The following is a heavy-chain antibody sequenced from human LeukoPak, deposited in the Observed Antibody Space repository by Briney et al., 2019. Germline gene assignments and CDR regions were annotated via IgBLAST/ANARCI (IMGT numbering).Heavy chain of an antibody. Sequence: PGGSLRLSCAASGFTVSSKYMSWVRQAPEKGLEWVSVVYSGGSTYYADSVKGRFTISRDNSKNTLDLQMNSLRADDTGLYYCASRDGSGWYDNWGQGTLVTVSS. CDR1: GFTVSSKY. D-gene: IGHD6-19*01. CDR2: VYSGGST. CDR3: ASRDGSGWYDN. J-gene: IGHJ5*02. V-gene: IGHV3-66*01.